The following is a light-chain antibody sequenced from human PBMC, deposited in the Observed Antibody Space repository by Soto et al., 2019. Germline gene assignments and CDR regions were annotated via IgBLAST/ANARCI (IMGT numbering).Light chain of an antibody. CDR1: SSDVGGYNY. V-gene: IGLV2-14*01. CDR3: SSYTSSSTYVV. J-gene: IGLJ2*01. CDR2: DVS. Sequence: QSALTQPASVSGSPGQSITISCTGTSSDVGGYNYVSWYQQHPGKAPKLMIYDVSNRPSGVSNRFSGSKSGNTASLTISGRHDDDEADYYCSSYTSSSTYVVFGGGTKLTVL.